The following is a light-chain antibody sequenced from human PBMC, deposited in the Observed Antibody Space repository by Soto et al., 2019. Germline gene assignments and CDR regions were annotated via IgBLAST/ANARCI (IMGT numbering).Light chain of an antibody. Sequence: IVMTQSPATLSVSPGVRATLSCRASQSINSNLAWYQQKPGQAPRLLMFRASIWATGFPARFSGSGSGTEFNITISSLQSEDSASYYCQQYNNWPRATFGGGTKVDIK. CDR1: QSINSN. V-gene: IGKV3-15*01. CDR3: QQYNNWPRAT. J-gene: IGKJ4*01. CDR2: RAS.